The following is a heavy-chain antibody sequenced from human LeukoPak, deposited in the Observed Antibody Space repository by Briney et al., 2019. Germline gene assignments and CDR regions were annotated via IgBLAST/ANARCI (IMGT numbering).Heavy chain of an antibody. D-gene: IGHD3-22*01. CDR2: INHSGST. CDR1: GGSFSGYY. J-gene: IGHJ5*02. V-gene: IGHV4-34*01. CDR3: AKRIVVVITTGWFDP. Sequence: PSETLSLTCAVYGGSFSGYYWSWIRQPPGKGLEWIGEINHSGSTNYNPSLKSRVTISVDTSKNQFSLKLSSVTAADTAVYYCAKRIVVVITTGWFDPWGQGTLVTVSS.